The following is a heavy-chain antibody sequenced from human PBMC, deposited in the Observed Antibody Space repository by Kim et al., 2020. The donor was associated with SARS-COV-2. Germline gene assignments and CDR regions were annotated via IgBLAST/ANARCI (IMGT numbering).Heavy chain of an antibody. CDR2: INPNSGGT. CDR3: AREYGSGWYNWDY. CDR1: GYTFTGYY. V-gene: IGHV1-2*02. J-gene: IGHJ4*02. D-gene: IGHD6-19*01. Sequence: ASVKVSCKASGYTFTGYYMHWVRQAPGQGLEWMGWINPNSGGTNYAQKFQGRVTMTRDTSISTAYMELSRLRSDDTAVYYCAREYGSGWYNWDYWGQGTLVTVSS.